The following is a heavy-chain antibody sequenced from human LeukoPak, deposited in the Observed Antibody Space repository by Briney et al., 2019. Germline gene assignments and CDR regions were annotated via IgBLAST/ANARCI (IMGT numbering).Heavy chain of an antibody. V-gene: IGHV1-8*03. Sequence: ASVKVSCKASGGTFTSYDINWVRQATGQGLEWMGWMNPNSGNTGYAQKFQGRVTITRNTSISTAYMELSSLRSEDTAVYYCARAGSSSFGFVYYYYYYMDVWGKGTTVTVSS. J-gene: IGHJ6*03. CDR3: ARAGSSSFGFVYYYYYYMDV. D-gene: IGHD6-13*01. CDR2: MNPNSGNT. CDR1: GGTFTSYD.